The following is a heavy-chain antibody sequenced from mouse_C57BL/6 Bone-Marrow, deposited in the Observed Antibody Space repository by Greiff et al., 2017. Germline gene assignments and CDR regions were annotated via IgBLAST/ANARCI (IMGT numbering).Heavy chain of an antibody. V-gene: IGHV5-12*01. D-gene: IGHD1-1*01. J-gene: IGHJ4*01. CDR1: GFTFSDYY. CDR2: ISNGGGST. CDR3: ARRIYYYPYCARDD. Sequence: DVKLQESGGGLVQPGGSLKLSCAASGFTFSDYYMYWVRQTPEKRLEWVAYISNGGGSTYYPDTVKGRFTISRDNAKNTLYLQMSRLKAEDTAMYYCARRIYYYPYCARDDWGKGTSVTVSS.